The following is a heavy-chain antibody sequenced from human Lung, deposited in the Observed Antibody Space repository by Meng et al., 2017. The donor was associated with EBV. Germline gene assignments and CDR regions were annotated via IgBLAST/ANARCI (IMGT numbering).Heavy chain of an antibody. V-gene: IGHV3-74*01. CDR2: SNENGRIT. D-gene: IGHD6-25*01. Sequence: EGQLVESGGALVQPGGSLRLSCAASGFTFSRYWMHWVRQAPGKGLIWVSRSNENGRITDYADSVKGRFTISRDNTKNILYLQMNSLRVEDTAVYFCSRDLAGSDDDWGQGTLVTVSS. J-gene: IGHJ4*02. CDR3: SRDLAGSDDD. CDR1: GFTFSRYW.